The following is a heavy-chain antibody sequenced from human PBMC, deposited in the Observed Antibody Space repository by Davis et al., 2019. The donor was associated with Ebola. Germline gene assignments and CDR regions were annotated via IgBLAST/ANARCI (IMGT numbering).Heavy chain of an antibody. CDR1: GGSISSGGYS. V-gene: IGHV4-30-2*01. CDR3: ARVRVRANWFDP. Sequence: PSETLSLTCAVSGGSISSGGYSWSWIRQPPGKGLEWIGYIYHSGSTYYNPSLKSRVTISVDRSKNQFSLKLSSVTAADTAVYYCARVRVRANWFDPWGQGTLVTVSS. J-gene: IGHJ5*02. D-gene: IGHD3-10*01. CDR2: IYHSGST.